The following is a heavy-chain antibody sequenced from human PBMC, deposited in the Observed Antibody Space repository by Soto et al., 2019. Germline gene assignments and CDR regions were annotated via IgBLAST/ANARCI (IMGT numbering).Heavy chain of an antibody. CDR2: IIPIFGSI. CDR1: GGTFINYA. Sequence: ASVKVSCKASGGTFINYAINWVRQAPGQGLEWMGGIIPIFGSINYAQNFQGRVTITADESTSTAYMELSSLRSEDTAVYYCARAPGYYYDSRAGGDAFDIWGQGTMVTVSS. D-gene: IGHD3-22*01. V-gene: IGHV1-69*13. CDR3: ARAPGYYYDSRAGGDAFDI. J-gene: IGHJ3*02.